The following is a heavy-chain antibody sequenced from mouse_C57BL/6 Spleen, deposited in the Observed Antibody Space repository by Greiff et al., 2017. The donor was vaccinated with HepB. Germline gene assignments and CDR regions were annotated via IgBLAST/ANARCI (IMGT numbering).Heavy chain of an antibody. CDR3: ARTGDYLPWVAY. CDR2: IYPGDGDT. V-gene: IGHV1-80*01. Sequence: VQLQESGAELVKPGASVKISCKASGYAFSSYWMNWVQQRPGKGLEWIGQIYPGDGDTNYHGKFKGKATLTADKSSSTAYMQLSSLTSEDSAVYFCARTGDYLPWVAYWGQGTLVTVSA. J-gene: IGHJ3*01. D-gene: IGHD2-4*01. CDR1: GYAFSSYW.